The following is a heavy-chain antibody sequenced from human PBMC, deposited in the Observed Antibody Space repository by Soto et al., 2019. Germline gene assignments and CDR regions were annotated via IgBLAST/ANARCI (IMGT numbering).Heavy chain of an antibody. Sequence: SETLSLTCTVSGGSISSYYWSWIRQPPGKGLEWIGYIYYSGSTNYNPSLKSRVTISVDTSKNQFSLKLSSVTAADTAVYYCARGPTRRYCSSTSCRPFDPWGQGTLVTVSS. V-gene: IGHV4-59*01. J-gene: IGHJ5*02. CDR3: ARGPTRRYCSSTSCRPFDP. CDR2: IYYSGST. CDR1: GGSISSYY. D-gene: IGHD2-2*01.